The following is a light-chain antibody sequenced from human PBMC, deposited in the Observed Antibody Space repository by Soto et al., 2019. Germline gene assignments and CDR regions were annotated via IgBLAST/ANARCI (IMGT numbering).Light chain of an antibody. CDR3: QTWGSGIHVV. CDR2: EVS. CDR1: SSDVGGYNY. V-gene: IGLV2-14*01. Sequence: QSVLTQPASVSGSPGQSITISCTGTSSDVGGYNYVSWYQQHPGKAPKLMIYEVSNRPSGVSNRFSGSKSGNTASLTISGLQAEDEADYYCQTWGSGIHVVFGGGTKLTVL. J-gene: IGLJ2*01.